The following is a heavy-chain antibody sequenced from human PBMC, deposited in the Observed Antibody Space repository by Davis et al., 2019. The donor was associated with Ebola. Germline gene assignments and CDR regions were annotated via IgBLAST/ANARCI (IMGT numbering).Heavy chain of an antibody. CDR1: GFTLSTYE. D-gene: IGHD3-3*01. CDR2: ISKSGTAI. CDR3: ARDRNYDVWSDWGAMDV. J-gene: IGHJ6*02. Sequence: GESLKISCAASGFTLSTYEMNWARQAPGKGLEWVSHISKSGTAIDYVDSVKGRFTISRDIAKNLLYLQMNSLRAEDTAVYYCARDRNYDVWSDWGAMDVWGQGTTVTVSS. V-gene: IGHV3-48*03.